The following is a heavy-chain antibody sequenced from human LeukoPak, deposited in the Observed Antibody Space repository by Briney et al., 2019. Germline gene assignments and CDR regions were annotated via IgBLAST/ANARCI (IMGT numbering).Heavy chain of an antibody. Sequence: SETLSLTCTVSGGSISSSSYYWGWIRQPPGKGLEWIGSIYYSGSTYYNPSLKSRVTISVDTSKNQFSLKLSSVTAADTAVYYCARHSLSEAAGSFDYWGQGTLVTVSS. V-gene: IGHV4-39*01. CDR2: IYYSGST. D-gene: IGHD6-13*01. CDR3: ARHSLSEAAGSFDY. CDR1: GGSISSSSYY. J-gene: IGHJ4*02.